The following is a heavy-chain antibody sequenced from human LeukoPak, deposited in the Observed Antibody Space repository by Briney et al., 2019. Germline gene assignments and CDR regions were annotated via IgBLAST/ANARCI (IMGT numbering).Heavy chain of an antibody. Sequence: ASVKGSCKASGYTLTTYYMQWVRQAPGQGLEWMGIIDPSGGGTSSAQKFQGRLTMTRDTSTSTVYMELTSLRSEDTAVYYCGRSDTAMVYIDYWGQGTLVTVSS. CDR1: GYTLTTYY. CDR2: IDPSGGGT. V-gene: IGHV1-46*01. D-gene: IGHD5-18*01. CDR3: GRSDTAMVYIDY. J-gene: IGHJ4*02.